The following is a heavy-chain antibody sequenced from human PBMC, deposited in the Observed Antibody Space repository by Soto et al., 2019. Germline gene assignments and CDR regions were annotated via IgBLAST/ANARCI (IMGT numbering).Heavy chain of an antibody. CDR2: ISYDGSNK. J-gene: IGHJ6*01. V-gene: IGHV3-30-3*01. CDR3: ARDRLGRSRVYYYYGMDV. Sequence: QVQLVESGGGVVQPGRSLRLSCAASGFTFSSYAMHWVRQAPGKGLEWVAVISYDGSNKYYADSVKGRFTISRDNSKNTLYLQMNSLRAEDTAVYYCARDRLGRSRVYYYYGMDVW. D-gene: IGHD6-25*01. CDR1: GFTFSSYA.